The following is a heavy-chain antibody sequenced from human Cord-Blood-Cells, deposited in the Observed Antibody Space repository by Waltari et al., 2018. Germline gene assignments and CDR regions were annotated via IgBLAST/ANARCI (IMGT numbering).Heavy chain of an antibody. CDR3: ARGNNVGDYYYYYGMDV. V-gene: IGHV4-59*01. D-gene: IGHD4-17*01. J-gene: IGHJ6*02. Sequence: QVQLQESGPGLVKPSETLSLTCTVSGGSISSYYWSWIRQPPGKGLEWIGYIYYSGSTNYTPSLKSRVTISVDTSKNQFSLKLSSVTAADTAVYYCARGNNVGDYYYYYGMDVWGQGTTVTVSS. CDR1: GGSISSYY. CDR2: IYYSGST.